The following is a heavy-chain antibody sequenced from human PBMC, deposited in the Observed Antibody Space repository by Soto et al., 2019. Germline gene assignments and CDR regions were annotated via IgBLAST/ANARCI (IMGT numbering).Heavy chain of an antibody. J-gene: IGHJ4*02. Sequence: QVQVVQSGAEVKKPGASVKVSCKTSGYTFTNYHVHWVRQAPGQGLEWMGAINPNGGSTTYAQHLQGRVTMTSDSSTSTVYMEMGSMRSDDSAVYYWALTKNTLGWYNFWGQVTLVNVS. CDR1: GYTFTNYH. CDR2: INPNGGST. D-gene: IGHD6-19*01. V-gene: IGHV1-46*01. CDR3: ALTKNTLGWYNF.